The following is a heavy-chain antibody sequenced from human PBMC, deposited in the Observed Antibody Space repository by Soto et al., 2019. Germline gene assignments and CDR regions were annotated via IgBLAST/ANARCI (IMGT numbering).Heavy chain of an antibody. CDR3: ARSDCTSTSCYVVWFDP. Sequence: EVQLVESGGGLVKPGGSLRLSCTASGFNFSNYGMNWVRQAPGKGLEWVSSISSSSSYISYADSLKGRFTISRDNAENSVYLQMNSLRADDTAVYYCARSDCTSTSCYVVWFDPWGQGTLVTVSS. V-gene: IGHV3-21*01. CDR2: ISSSSSYI. CDR1: GFNFSNYG. D-gene: IGHD2-2*01. J-gene: IGHJ5*02.